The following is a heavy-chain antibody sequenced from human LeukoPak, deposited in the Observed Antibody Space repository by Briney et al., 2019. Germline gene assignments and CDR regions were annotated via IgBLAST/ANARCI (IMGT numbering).Heavy chain of an antibody. V-gene: IGHV3-15*01. D-gene: IGHD6-6*01. CDR3: VRGPARIRY. Sequence: GGSLRLSCVVSGFTFSNAWMSWIRQAPGKGLEWVGRIKTKTDGDRTDYAAPVEGRFTISRDDSKNTLSLQMNSLKTEDTAVYYCVRGPARIRYWGQGTLVTVSS. CDR2: IKTKTDGDRT. J-gene: IGHJ4*02. CDR1: GFTFSNAW.